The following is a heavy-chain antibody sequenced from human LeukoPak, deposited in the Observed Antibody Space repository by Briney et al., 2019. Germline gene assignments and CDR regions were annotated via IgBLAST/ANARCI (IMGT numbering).Heavy chain of an antibody. CDR2: IRTNTGSP. D-gene: IGHD2-15*01. CDR3: AKDLDSAALDI. CDR1: GYTFTSYA. Sequence: ASVKVSCKASGYTFTSYAMHWVRQAPGQGLEYMGWIRTNTGSPTYAQGFTGRFVFSLDTSVNTAYLQISSLKAEDTAVYYCAKDLDSAALDIWGQGTMVTVSS. V-gene: IGHV7-4-1*02. J-gene: IGHJ3*02.